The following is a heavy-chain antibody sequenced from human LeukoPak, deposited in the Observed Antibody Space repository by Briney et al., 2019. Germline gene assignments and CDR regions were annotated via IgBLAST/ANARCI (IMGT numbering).Heavy chain of an antibody. CDR1: GFTFSSYA. J-gene: IGHJ4*02. D-gene: IGHD3-22*01. CDR3: AREPQNYYDSSGYRGYYFDY. V-gene: IGHV3-30-3*01. Sequence: GGSLRLSCAASGFTFSSYAMHWVRQAPGKGLEWVAVISYDGSNKYYADSVKGRFTISRDNSKTTLYLQMNSLRAEDTAVYYCAREPQNYYDSSGYRGYYFDYWGQGTLVTVSS. CDR2: ISYDGSNK.